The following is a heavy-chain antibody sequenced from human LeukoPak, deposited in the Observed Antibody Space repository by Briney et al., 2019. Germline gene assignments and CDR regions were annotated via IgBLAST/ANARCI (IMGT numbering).Heavy chain of an antibody. CDR2: ISAYNGNT. Sequence: ASVTVSFKASGYTFTIYGISWVRQAPGQGLEWMGWISAYNGNTNYAQKLQGRGTMTTDTSTSTDYMELRSLRSDDTAVYYCARRGAYYYDSSGYYYGGLDIWGQGTMVTVSS. CDR1: GYTFTIYG. D-gene: IGHD3-22*01. V-gene: IGHV1-18*01. J-gene: IGHJ3*02. CDR3: ARRGAYYYDSSGYYYGGLDI.